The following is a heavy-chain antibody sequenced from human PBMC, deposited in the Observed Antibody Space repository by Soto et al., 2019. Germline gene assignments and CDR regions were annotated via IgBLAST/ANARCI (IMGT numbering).Heavy chain of an antibody. V-gene: IGHV3-30*18. CDR2: ISYDGSNK. CDR3: AKPYYVWVLDFDL. J-gene: IGHJ2*01. CDR1: GFTFSSYG. Sequence: QVQLVESGGGVVQPGRSLRLSCAASGFTFSSYGMHWVRQAPGKGLEWVAVISYDGSNKYYADSVKGRFTISRDNSKNTLYLQMNSLRAEDTAVYYCAKPYYVWVLDFDLWGRGTLVTVSS. D-gene: IGHD3-16*01.